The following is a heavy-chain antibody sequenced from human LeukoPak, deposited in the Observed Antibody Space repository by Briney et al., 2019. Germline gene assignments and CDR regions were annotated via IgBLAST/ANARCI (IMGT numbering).Heavy chain of an antibody. Sequence: QPGGTLRLSCAASGFTFSTSDMSWVRQAPGKGLEWVSGISGSGGSTSYADSVKGRFTISRDNAKNSLYLQMNSLRAEDTAVYYCARVGGAYSSSWYSHYYYYMDVWGKGTTVTISS. J-gene: IGHJ6*03. CDR1: GFTFSTSD. CDR2: ISGSGGST. D-gene: IGHD6-13*01. V-gene: IGHV3-23*01. CDR3: ARVGGAYSSSWYSHYYYYMDV.